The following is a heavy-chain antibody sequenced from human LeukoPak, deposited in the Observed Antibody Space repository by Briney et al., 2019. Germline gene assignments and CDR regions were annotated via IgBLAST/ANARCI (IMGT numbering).Heavy chain of an antibody. J-gene: IGHJ4*02. CDR3: ARGHSSGWYYFDS. CDR2: ISGSGGTT. Sequence: PGGSLRLSCAVSGFTFGIYAMTWVRQAPGRGLEWVSTISGSGGTTHFADSVKGRFTISRGNSGSTLYLQMNSLRAEDTAVYWCARGHSSGWYYFDSWGQGTLVTVSS. CDR1: GFTFGIYA. D-gene: IGHD6-19*01. V-gene: IGHV3-23*01.